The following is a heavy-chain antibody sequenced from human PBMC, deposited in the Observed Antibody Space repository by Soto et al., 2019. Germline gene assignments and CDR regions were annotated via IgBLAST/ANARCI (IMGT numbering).Heavy chain of an antibody. D-gene: IGHD2-2*02. V-gene: IGHV5-10-1*01. CDR3: ARPYCSSTSCYTDYYYGIHV. Sequence: GESLKISCKGSGYSFTSYWISWVRQMPGKGLEWMGRIDPSDSYTNYSPSFQGHVTISADKPISTAYLQWSSLKASDTAMYYCARPYCSSTSCYTDYYYGIHVSGQGTTVTVSS. J-gene: IGHJ6*02. CDR2: IDPSDSYT. CDR1: GYSFTSYW.